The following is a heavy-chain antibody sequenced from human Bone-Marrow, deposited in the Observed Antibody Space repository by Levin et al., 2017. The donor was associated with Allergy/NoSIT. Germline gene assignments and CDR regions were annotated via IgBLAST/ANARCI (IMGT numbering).Heavy chain of an antibody. CDR2: IGRDGSGT. CDR1: GFTFDEYS. CDR3: AKEKADTSWTTFDS. D-gene: IGHD2-2*01. J-gene: IGHJ4*02. V-gene: IGHV3-43*01. Sequence: GGSLRLSCAASGFTFDEYSIHWVRQPPGKGLEWVSVIGRDGSGTYYADSVRGRFTVSRDNSKNSLYLQMNGLRSDDSALYFCAKEKADTSWTTFDSWGQGTLVTVSS.